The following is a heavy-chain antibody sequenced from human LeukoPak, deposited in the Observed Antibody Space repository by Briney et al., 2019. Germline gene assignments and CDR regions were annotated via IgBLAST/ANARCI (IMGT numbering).Heavy chain of an antibody. CDR2: VHYTGHT. CDR1: GVSIRNATDF. D-gene: IGHD2-2*01. J-gene: IGHJ4*02. Sequence: PSETLSLTCAGSGVSIRNATDFGGWIRQPPEKGLEWMGSVHYTGHTYYNPSLKTRVPISEDTSKNQLSLTLSSVTAADTALYYCVRILLNTTTCARYWGQGTLVTVSS. CDR3: VRILLNTTTCARY. V-gene: IGHV4-39*07.